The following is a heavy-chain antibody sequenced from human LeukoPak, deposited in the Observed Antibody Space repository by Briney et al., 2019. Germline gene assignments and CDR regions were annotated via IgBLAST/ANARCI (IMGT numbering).Heavy chain of an antibody. D-gene: IGHD7-27*01. J-gene: IGHJ4*02. Sequence: GASVKVSCKASGYTFTSYGISWVRQAPGQGLEWLGWISTYNGNTHYAQKLQGRVTMTTDTSTTTAYMELRSLRSDDTAVYYCARDYRTGFDYWGQGTLVTASS. CDR2: ISTYNGNT. V-gene: IGHV1-18*01. CDR3: ARDYRTGFDY. CDR1: GYTFTSYG.